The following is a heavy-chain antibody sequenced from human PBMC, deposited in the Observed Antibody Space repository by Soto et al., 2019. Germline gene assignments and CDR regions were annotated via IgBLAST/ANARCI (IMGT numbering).Heavy chain of an antibody. Sequence: EVQLLESGGGLVQPGGSLRLSCAASGFTFSSYAMSWVRQAPGKGLEWVSAISGSGGSTYYADSVKGRFTISRDNSKNTLYLQMNSLRAEDTAVYYCAKDPRIPISIAGTVDYWGQGTLVTVSS. J-gene: IGHJ4*02. CDR1: GFTFSSYA. CDR2: ISGSGGST. V-gene: IGHV3-23*01. D-gene: IGHD6-13*01. CDR3: AKDPRIPISIAGTVDY.